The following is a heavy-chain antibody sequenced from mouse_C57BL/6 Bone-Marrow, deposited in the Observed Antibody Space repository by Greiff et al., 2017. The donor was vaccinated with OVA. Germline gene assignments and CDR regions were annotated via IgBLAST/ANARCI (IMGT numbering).Heavy chain of an antibody. CDR1: GYSFTGYY. J-gene: IGHJ1*03. V-gene: IGHV1-42*01. CDR2: INPSTGGT. CDR3: ARGIWYFDV. Sequence: DVQLQESGPELVKPGASVKISCKASGYSFTGYYMNWVKQSPEKSLEWIGEINPSTGGTTYNQKFKAKATLTVDKSSSTAYMQLKSLTSEDSAVYYCARGIWYFDVWGTGTTVTVSS.